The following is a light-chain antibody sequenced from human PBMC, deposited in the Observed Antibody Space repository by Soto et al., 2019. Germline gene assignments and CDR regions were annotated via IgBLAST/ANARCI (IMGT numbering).Light chain of an antibody. CDR1: SSDIGAYNH. V-gene: IGLV2-8*01. CDR3: SSYAGSNGPVI. J-gene: IGLJ2*01. CDR2: EVS. Sequence: QSVLTQPPSASGSPGQSVTISCTGTSSDIGAYNHVSWYQQHPGKAPRFIIYEVSQRPSGVPDRFSGSKSGNTASLTVSGLQADDESDYYCSSYAGSNGPVIFGGVTKLTVL.